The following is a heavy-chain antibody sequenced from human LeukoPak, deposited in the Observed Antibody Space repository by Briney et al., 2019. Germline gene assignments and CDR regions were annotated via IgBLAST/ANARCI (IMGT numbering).Heavy chain of an antibody. CDR3: AKDRDSSSWYLDY. J-gene: IGHJ4*02. D-gene: IGHD6-13*01. Sequence: GGSLRLSCVASGFTFSSYGMHWVRQAPGKGLEWVAVISYDGSNKYYADSVKGRFTISRDNSKNTLYLQMNSLRAEDTAVYYCAKDRDSSSWYLDYWGQGTLVTVSS. V-gene: IGHV3-30*18. CDR1: GFTFSSYG. CDR2: ISYDGSNK.